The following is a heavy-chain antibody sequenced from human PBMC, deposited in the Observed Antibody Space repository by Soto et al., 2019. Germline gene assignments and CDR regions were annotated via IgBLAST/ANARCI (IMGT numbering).Heavy chain of an antibody. V-gene: IGHV3-33*01. Sequence: QVQLVESGGGVVQPGRSLRLACAASGFTFSTYGMHWVRQAPGKGLEWVAVIWYDGSNEYYADSVKGRFTISRDNSRNTLFLQMNSLIVEDTAVYYCARGVDVGDYSLSYLHPWGQGTLVTVSS. D-gene: IGHD4-4*01. CDR2: IWYDGSNE. J-gene: IGHJ5*02. CDR3: ARGVDVGDYSLSYLHP. CDR1: GFTFSTYG.